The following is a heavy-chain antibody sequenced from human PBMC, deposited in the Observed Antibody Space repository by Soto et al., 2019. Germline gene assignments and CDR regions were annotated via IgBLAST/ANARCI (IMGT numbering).Heavy chain of an antibody. CDR3: AGDRARWARGDYYGMDV. CDR1: GFTFSSYG. D-gene: IGHD3-10*01. V-gene: IGHV3-33*01. Sequence: QVQLVESGGGVVQPGRSLRLSCAASGFTFSSYGMHWVRQAPGKGLEWVAVIWYDGSNKYYADSVKGRFTISRDNSKNTLYLQMNSLRAEDTAVYYCAGDRARWARGDYYGMDVWGQGTTVTVSS. J-gene: IGHJ6*02. CDR2: IWYDGSNK.